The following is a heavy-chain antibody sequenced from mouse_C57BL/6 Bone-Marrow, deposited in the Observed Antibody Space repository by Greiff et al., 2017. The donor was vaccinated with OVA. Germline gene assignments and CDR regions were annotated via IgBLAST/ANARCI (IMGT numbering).Heavy chain of an antibody. CDR2: IRNKANGYTT. V-gene: IGHV7-3*01. CDR3: ARITTVVGGYYFDY. CDR1: GFTFTDYY. D-gene: IGHD1-1*01. Sequence: DVMLVESGGGLVQPGGSLSLSCAASGFTFTDYYMSWVRQPPGKALAWLGFIRNKANGYTTEYSASVKGRFTISRDNSQSILYLQMNALRAEDSATYYCARITTVVGGYYFDYWGQGTTLTVSS. J-gene: IGHJ2*01.